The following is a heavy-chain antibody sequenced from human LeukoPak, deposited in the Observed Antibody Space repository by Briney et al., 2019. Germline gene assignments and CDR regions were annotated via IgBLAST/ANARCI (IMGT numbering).Heavy chain of an antibody. CDR3: ARVSRTDYDFWSGYYTFSWFDP. CDR1: GGSFSGYY. J-gene: IGHJ5*02. Sequence: PSETLSLTCAVYGGSFSGYYWSWIRQPPGKGLEWIGEINHSGSTNYNPSLKSRVTISVDTSKNQFSLKLSSVTAADTVVYYCARVSRTDYDFWSGYYTFSWFDPWGQGTLVTVSS. D-gene: IGHD3-3*01. CDR2: INHSGST. V-gene: IGHV4-34*01.